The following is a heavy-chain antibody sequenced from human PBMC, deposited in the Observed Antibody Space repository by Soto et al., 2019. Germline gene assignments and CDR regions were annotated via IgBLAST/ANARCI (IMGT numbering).Heavy chain of an antibody. Sequence: SETLSLTCAVYGGSFSGYYWSWIRQPPGKGLEWIGEINHSGSTNYNPSLKSRVTISVDTSKNQFSLKLSSVTAADTAVYYCARRSVDIVATNATDYWGQGTLVTVSS. CDR2: INHSGST. D-gene: IGHD5-12*01. CDR3: ARRSVDIVATNATDY. CDR1: GGSFSGYY. J-gene: IGHJ4*02. V-gene: IGHV4-34*01.